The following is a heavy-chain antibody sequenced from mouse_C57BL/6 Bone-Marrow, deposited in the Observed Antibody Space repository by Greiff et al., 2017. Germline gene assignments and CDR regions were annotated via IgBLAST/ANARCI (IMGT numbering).Heavy chain of an antibody. CDR2: SRNKANDYTT. CDR1: GFTFSDFY. CDR3: ARDAEAMDY. Sequence: EVQLVESGGGLVQSGRSLRLSCATSGFTFSDFYMEWVRQAPGKGLEWIAASRNKANDYTTEYSASVKCRFIVSRDTSQSILYLQMNALRAEDTAIYYCARDAEAMDYWGQGTSVTVSS. V-gene: IGHV7-1*01. J-gene: IGHJ4*01.